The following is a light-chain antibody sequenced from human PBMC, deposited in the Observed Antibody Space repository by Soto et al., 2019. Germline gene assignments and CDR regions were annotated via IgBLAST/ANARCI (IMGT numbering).Light chain of an antibody. CDR2: DVS. V-gene: IGLV2-14*01. CDR3: SSYTSSSTQV. J-gene: IGLJ1*01. Sequence: SVLTQPASVTGSPGQSLTVSCTRTSSDVGFYDFVSWYQQHPGKAPKLMIYDVSNRPSGVSNRFSGSKSGNTASLTISGLQAEDEADYYCSSYTSSSTQVFGTGTKVTVL. CDR1: SSDVGFYDF.